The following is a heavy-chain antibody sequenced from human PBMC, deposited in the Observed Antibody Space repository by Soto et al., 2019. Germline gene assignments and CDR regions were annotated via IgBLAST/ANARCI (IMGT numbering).Heavy chain of an antibody. CDR2: IYYSGST. D-gene: IGHD6-19*01. CDR3: VAGLDY. V-gene: IGHV4-4*02. Sequence: PVGSLRLSCAASGFTFGYYWMSWVRQAPGKGLEWIASIYYSGSTYYNPSLKSRVTISADKSKNQFSLKLSSVTAADTAVYYCVAGLDYWGQGTLVTVSS. J-gene: IGHJ4*02. CDR1: GFTFGYYW.